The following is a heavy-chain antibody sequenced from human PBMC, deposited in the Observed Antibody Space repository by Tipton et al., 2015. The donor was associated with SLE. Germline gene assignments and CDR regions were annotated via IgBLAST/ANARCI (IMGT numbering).Heavy chain of an antibody. CDR3: ARDEKEYSWYAFDI. D-gene: IGHD5-18*01. J-gene: IGHJ3*02. Sequence: SLRLSCAASGFTFSSYSMNWVRQAPGKGLEWVSSISSSSSYIYYADSVKGRFTISRDNAKNSLYLQMNSLRAEDTAVYYCARDEKEYSWYAFDIWGQGTMVTVSS. V-gene: IGHV3-21*04. CDR1: GFTFSSYS. CDR2: ISSSSSYI.